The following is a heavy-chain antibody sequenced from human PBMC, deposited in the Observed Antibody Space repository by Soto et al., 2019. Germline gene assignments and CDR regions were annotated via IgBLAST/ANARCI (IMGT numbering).Heavy chain of an antibody. CDR1: GYTFTSYG. D-gene: IGHD3-10*01. V-gene: IGHV1-18*01. Sequence: ASVKVSCKASGYTFTSYGISWVRQAPGQGLEWMGWISAYNGNTNYAQKLQGRVTMTTDTSTSTAYMELRSLRSDDTAVYYCARDIWFGELLSDKDYYYYGMDVWGQGTTVTVSS. CDR3: ARDIWFGELLSDKDYYYYGMDV. J-gene: IGHJ6*02. CDR2: ISAYNGNT.